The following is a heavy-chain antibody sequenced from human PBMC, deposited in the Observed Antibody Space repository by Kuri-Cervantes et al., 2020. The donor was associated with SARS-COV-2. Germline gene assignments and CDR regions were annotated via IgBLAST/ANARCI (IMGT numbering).Heavy chain of an antibody. D-gene: IGHD2-2*02. CDR3: ARDSEYCGSTTCYIEQ. V-gene: IGHV1-69*06. Sequence: SVKVSCKASGGAFNSHAISWVRQAPGQGLEWMGRVIPIFGTGDNALKFQGRITITADTSTRTAYMELSSLTSEDTAVYYCARDSEYCGSTTCYIEQWGQGTLVTVSS. CDR2: VIPIFGTG. CDR1: GGAFNSHA. J-gene: IGHJ4*02.